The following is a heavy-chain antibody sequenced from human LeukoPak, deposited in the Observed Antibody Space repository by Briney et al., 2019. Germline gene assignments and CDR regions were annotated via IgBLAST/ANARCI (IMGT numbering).Heavy chain of an antibody. V-gene: IGHV3-33*06. CDR1: GFTFSSYG. CDR3: AKGFLPTSSSSNYVSFDF. J-gene: IGHJ4*02. Sequence: PGGSLRLSCAASGFTFSSYGMHWVRQAPGKGLEWVAVIWYDGSNKYYADSVKGRFTISRDDSKNTLYLQMNSLRAEDTAVYYCAKGFLPTSSSSNYVSFDFWGQGTLVTVSS. CDR2: IWYDGSNK. D-gene: IGHD6-13*01.